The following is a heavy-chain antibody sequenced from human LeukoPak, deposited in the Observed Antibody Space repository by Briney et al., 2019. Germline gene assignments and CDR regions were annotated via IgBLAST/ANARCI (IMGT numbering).Heavy chain of an antibody. V-gene: IGHV1-18*01. J-gene: IGHJ4*02. D-gene: IGHD5-24*01. CDR1: GYTFTSYG. CDR3: ARDLGRDGPRSSGDY. CDR2: ISAYNGNT. Sequence: GASVKVSCKASGYTFTSYGISWVRQAPGQGLEWMGWISAYNGNTNYAQKLQGRVTMTTDTSTSTAYMELRSLRSDDTAVYYCARDLGRDGPRSSGDYWGQGTLVTVSS.